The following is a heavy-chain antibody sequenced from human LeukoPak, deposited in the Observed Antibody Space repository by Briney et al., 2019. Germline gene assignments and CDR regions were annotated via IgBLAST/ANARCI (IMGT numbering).Heavy chain of an antibody. J-gene: IGHJ3*02. V-gene: IGHV1-2*02. Sequence: ASVEVSCKASGYTFTGYYMHWVRQAPGQGLEWMGWINPTSGDTNYLQKFQGRVIMTRDTSISTAYMELSRVRSDDTAVYYCARGDGDGPARRAFDIWGQGTMVTVSS. CDR2: INPTSGDT. CDR1: GYTFTGYY. CDR3: ARGDGDGPARRAFDI. D-gene: IGHD7-27*01.